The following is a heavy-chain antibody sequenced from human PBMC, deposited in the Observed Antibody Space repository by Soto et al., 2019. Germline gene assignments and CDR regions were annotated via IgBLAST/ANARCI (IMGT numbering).Heavy chain of an antibody. CDR2: ISSSSSYI. D-gene: IGHD3-16*02. J-gene: IGHJ3*02. CDR1: GFTFSSYS. CDR3: ARDELWGGVIVDAFDI. V-gene: IGHV3-21*01. Sequence: GGSLRLSCAASGFTFSSYSMNWVRQAPGKGLEWVSSISSSSSYIYYADSVKGRFTISRDNAKNSLYLQMNSLRAEDTAVYYCARDELWGGVIVDAFDIWGQGTMVTVSS.